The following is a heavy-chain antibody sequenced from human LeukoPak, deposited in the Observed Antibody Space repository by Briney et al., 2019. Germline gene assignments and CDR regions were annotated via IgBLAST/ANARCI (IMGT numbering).Heavy chain of an antibody. Sequence: ASVKVSCKASGYTFTIYHIHWVRQAPGQGLEWMGRIIPILGIANYAQKFQGRVTITADKSTSIAYMELSSLRSEDTAVYYCARGLGTYWGKDFLNWFDPWGQGTLVTVSS. CDR3: ARGLGTYWGKDFLNWFDP. CDR2: IIPILGIA. V-gene: IGHV1-69*04. J-gene: IGHJ5*02. CDR1: GYTFTIYH. D-gene: IGHD7-27*01.